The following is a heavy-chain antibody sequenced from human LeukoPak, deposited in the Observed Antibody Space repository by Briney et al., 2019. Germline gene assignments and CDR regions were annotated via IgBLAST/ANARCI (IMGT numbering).Heavy chain of an antibody. J-gene: IGHJ4*02. Sequence: GGSLRLSCTVSGFTVSSNSMSWVRQAPGKGLEWVSFIHSDNTHYSDSVKGRFTISRDNSKNTLYLQMNSLRAEDTAVYYCARRAGAYSHPYDYWGQGTLVTVSS. V-gene: IGHV3-53*01. CDR2: IHSDNT. CDR3: ARRAGAYSHPYDY. D-gene: IGHD4/OR15-4a*01. CDR1: GFTVSSNS.